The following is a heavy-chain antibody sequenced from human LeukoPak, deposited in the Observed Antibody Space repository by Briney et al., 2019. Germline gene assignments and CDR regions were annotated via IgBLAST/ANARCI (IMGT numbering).Heavy chain of an antibody. J-gene: IGHJ4*02. V-gene: IGHV3-21*01. CDR1: GFTFSSYS. CDR3: ARANYYDISGYDY. CDR2: ISSSSSYI. Sequence: GGSLRLSCAASGFTFSSYSMNWVRQAPGKGLEWVSSISSSSSYIYYADSVKGRFTISRDNAKNSLYLEMNSLRAEDTAVYYCARANYYDISGYDYWGQGTLVTVSS. D-gene: IGHD3-22*01.